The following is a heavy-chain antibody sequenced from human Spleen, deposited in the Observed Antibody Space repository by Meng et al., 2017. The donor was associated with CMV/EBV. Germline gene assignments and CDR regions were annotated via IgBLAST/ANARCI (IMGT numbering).Heavy chain of an antibody. V-gene: IGHV1-69*08. CDR1: GGTFISYT. D-gene: IGHD5-18*01. J-gene: IGHJ6*02. Sequence: SVKVSCKASGGTFISYTFSWVRQAPGQGLQWMGRIIPILGSADYAQSFQGRVTITADKSTSTAYMELSSLRSADTAVYYCARDIGYRYYGMDVWGQGTTVTVSS. CDR3: ARDIGYRYYGMDV. CDR2: IIPILGSA.